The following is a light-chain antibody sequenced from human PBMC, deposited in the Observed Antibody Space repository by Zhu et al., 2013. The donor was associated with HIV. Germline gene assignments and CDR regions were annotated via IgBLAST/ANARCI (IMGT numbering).Light chain of an antibody. CDR2: GAS. Sequence: ESVLTQSPGTLSLSPGERASLSCRASQTVSNNYLAWFQQRPGQAPRLLIYGASSRAKGIADRFSGSGSGRDFTLTISRLEPEDFAVYYCQQYGSSPWTFGQGTKVEIK. J-gene: IGKJ1*01. V-gene: IGKV3-20*01. CDR3: QQYGSSPWT. CDR1: QTVSNNY.